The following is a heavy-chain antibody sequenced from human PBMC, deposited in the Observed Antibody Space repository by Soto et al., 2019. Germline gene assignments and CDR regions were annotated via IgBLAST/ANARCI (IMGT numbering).Heavy chain of an antibody. D-gene: IGHD3-10*01. CDR3: ARGPPGGHWFDP. J-gene: IGHJ5*02. V-gene: IGHV4-34*01. Sequence: NPSETLSLTCAVYGGSFSGYYWSWIRQPPGKGLEWIGEINHSGSTNYNPSLKSRVTISVDTSKNQFSLKLSSVTAADTAVYYCARGPPGGHWFDPWGQGTLVTVSS. CDR1: GGSFSGYY. CDR2: INHSGST.